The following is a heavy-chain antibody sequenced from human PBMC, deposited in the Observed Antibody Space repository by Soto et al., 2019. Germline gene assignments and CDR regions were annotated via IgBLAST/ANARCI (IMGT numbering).Heavy chain of an antibody. J-gene: IGHJ4*02. Sequence: SETLSLTCTVSGGSIITYYWSWIRQPPGKGLEWIGYIYYSGSTNYNPSLKSRVTISADTSKNQFSLKLNSMTAADTAVYYCARHNYGSGSTYFDYWGQGTLVTASS. D-gene: IGHD3-10*01. CDR3: ARHNYGSGSTYFDY. CDR1: GGSIITYY. CDR2: IYYSGST. V-gene: IGHV4-59*08.